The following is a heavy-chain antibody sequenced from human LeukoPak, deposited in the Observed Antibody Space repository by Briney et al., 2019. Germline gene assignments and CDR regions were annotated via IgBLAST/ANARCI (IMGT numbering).Heavy chain of an antibody. Sequence: ASVKVSCKASGYTFTGYYMHWVRQAPGQGLEWMGWINPNSGGTNYAQKFQGRVTMTRDTSISTAYMELSSLRSEDTAVYYCARDSAAWQLGWFDPWGQGTLVTVSS. D-gene: IGHD6-6*01. J-gene: IGHJ5*02. CDR1: GYTFTGYY. V-gene: IGHV1-2*02. CDR2: INPNSGGT. CDR3: ARDSAAWQLGWFDP.